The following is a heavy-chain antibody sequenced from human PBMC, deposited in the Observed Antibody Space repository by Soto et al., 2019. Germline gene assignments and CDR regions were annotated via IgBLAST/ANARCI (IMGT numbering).Heavy chain of an antibody. D-gene: IGHD3-9*01. J-gene: IGHJ4*02. V-gene: IGHV4-34*01. CDR2: VYYSGST. Sequence: PSETLSLTCAFYGWSFSGYYWSWIRQPPGKGLEWIGRVYYSGSTYYNPSLESRVTISVDKSKNQFSLKLMSLSAADTAVYYCGRLEGLATISYYFDYWGQGALVTVSS. CDR1: GWSFSGYY. CDR3: GRLEGLATISYYFDY.